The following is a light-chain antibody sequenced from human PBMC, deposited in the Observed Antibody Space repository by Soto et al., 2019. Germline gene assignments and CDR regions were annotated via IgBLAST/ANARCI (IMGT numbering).Light chain of an antibody. CDR3: QQYNIWPPWT. J-gene: IGKJ1*01. CDR2: GAS. V-gene: IGKV3-15*01. CDR1: QSVSSN. Sequence: EIVMTHSPATLSVSPGERATLSCRASQSVSSNLAWYQQKPGQAPRLLIYGASTRATGNPARFSGSGSGTEFTLTINSLQSEDFAVYYCQQYNIWPPWTFGQGTKVEIK.